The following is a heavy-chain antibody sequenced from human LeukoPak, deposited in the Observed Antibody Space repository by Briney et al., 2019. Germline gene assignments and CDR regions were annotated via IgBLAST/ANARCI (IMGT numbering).Heavy chain of an antibody. D-gene: IGHD6-19*01. J-gene: IGHJ4*02. CDR2: ISGSGGST. CDR3: AKMVHTEQWLVPFDY. CDR1: GFTFSNFA. V-gene: IGHV3-23*01. Sequence: GGSLRLSCAASGFTFSNFAMNWVRQAPGKGLEWVSTISGSGGSTYYADSVRGRFTISRDNSKNTLYLQMNSLRAEDTAVYYCAKMVHTEQWLVPFDYWGQGTLVTVSS.